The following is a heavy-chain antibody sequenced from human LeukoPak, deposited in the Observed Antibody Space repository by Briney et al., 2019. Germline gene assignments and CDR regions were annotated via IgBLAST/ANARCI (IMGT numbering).Heavy chain of an antibody. D-gene: IGHD6-6*01. V-gene: IGHV3-23*01. CDR1: GFTFSSYA. CDR2: ISGSGGST. J-gene: IGHJ6*02. CDR3: AKDFPRSSWGYYYCYGLDV. Sequence: GGSLRLSCAASGFTFSSYAMSWVRQAPGKGLEWVSAISGSGGSTYYADSVKGRFTISRDNRKNSLYLQMNSLRTEDTALYYCAKDFPRSSWGYYYCYGLDVWGQGTTVTVSS.